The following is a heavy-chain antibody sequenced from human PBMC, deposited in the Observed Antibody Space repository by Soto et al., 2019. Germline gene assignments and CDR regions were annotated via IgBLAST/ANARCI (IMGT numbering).Heavy chain of an antibody. CDR1: GGSISSGGYY. Sequence: SETLSLTCTVSGGSISSGGYYWSWIRQHPGKGLEWIGYIYYSGSTYYNPSLKSRVTISVDTSKNQFSLKLSSVTAADTAVYYCARSLVSGSYNFFDYWGQGTLVTVSS. CDR2: IYYSGST. V-gene: IGHV4-31*03. CDR3: ARSLVSGSYNFFDY. D-gene: IGHD1-26*01. J-gene: IGHJ4*02.